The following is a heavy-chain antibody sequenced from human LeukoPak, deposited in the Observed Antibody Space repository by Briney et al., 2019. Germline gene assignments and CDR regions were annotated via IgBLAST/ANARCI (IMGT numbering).Heavy chain of an antibody. CDR1: GGFISTSDYY. CDR3: ARRAVSGTAAFDI. D-gene: IGHD6-19*01. Sequence: PSETLSLTCTVSGGFISTSDYYWGWIRQPPGKGLEWIGSIYYSGTTYYNPSLKSRVAISVDTSKNQFSLKMTSVTAADTTVYYCARRAVSGTAAFDIWGQGTMVTVSS. CDR2: IYYSGTT. J-gene: IGHJ3*02. V-gene: IGHV4-39*01.